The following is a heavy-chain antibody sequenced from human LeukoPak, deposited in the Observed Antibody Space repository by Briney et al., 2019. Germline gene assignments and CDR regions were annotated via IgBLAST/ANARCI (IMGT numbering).Heavy chain of an antibody. J-gene: IGHJ4*02. CDR1: GFTFSSYS. CDR2: VSTSSIYI. CDR3: ARVNWNDLGYYFDY. Sequence: GGSLRLSCAASGFTFSSYSMKWVRQAPGKGLEWVSPVSTSSIYIYYADSVKGRFTISRDNAKNSLYLQMNSLRAEDTAVYYCARVNWNDLGYYFDYWGQGTLVTVSS. V-gene: IGHV3-21*06. D-gene: IGHD1-20*01.